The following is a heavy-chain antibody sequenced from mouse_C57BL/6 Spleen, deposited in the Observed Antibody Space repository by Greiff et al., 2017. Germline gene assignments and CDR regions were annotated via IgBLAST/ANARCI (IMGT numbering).Heavy chain of an antibody. J-gene: IGHJ4*01. CDR3: ARGSTTVVDYYAMDY. V-gene: IGHV5-17*01. Sequence: EVQLVESGGGLVKPGGSLKLSCAASGFTFSDYGMHWVRQAPEKGLEWVAYISSGSSTIYYADTVKGRFTISRDNAKNTLFLQMSSLRSEDTAMYYCARGSTTVVDYYAMDYWGQGTSVTVSS. CDR1: GFTFSDYG. D-gene: IGHD1-1*01. CDR2: ISSGSSTI.